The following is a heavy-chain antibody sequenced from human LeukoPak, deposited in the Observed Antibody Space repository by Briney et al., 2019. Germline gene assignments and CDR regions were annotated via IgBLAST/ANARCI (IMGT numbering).Heavy chain of an antibody. D-gene: IGHD2-2*01. CDR3: ARDGYDHPPDY. J-gene: IGHJ4*02. Sequence: GGSLRLSCAASGFTFSSYSMNWVRQAPGKGLEWISSISSSSSYIYYADSVKGRFTISRDNAKSSLYLQMNSLRAEDTAVCYCARDGYDHPPDYWGQGTLVTVSS. CDR1: GFTFSSYS. CDR2: ISSSSSYI. V-gene: IGHV3-21*01.